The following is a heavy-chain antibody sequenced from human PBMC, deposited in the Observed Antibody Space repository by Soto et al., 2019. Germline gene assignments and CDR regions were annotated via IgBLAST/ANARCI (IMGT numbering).Heavy chain of an antibody. CDR2: ISYSGTT. J-gene: IGHJ5*02. CDR3: ARRRVGVVDTENWFDP. V-gene: IGHV4-39*01. Sequence: PSETLSLTCTVSSGSISSSSYYWGWIRQSPGKGLEWIGTISYSGTTYYNPSLKSRVTISVDTSKNQFSLNLSSVTAADTAVYYRARRRVGVVDTENWFDPWRQGKLVTVSS. CDR1: SGSISSSSYY. D-gene: IGHD5-12*01.